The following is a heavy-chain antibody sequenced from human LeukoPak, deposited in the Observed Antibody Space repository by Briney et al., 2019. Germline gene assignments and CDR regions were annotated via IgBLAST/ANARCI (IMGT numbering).Heavy chain of an antibody. V-gene: IGHV3-33*06. D-gene: IGHD2-8*01. Sequence: GGSLRLSCAASGITVSSNYMSWVRQAPGKGLEWVAVIWYDGSNKYYADSVKGRFTISRDNSKNTLYLQMNSLRAEDTAVYYCAKDRCTNGVCYTLDYWGQGTLVTASS. CDR2: IWYDGSNK. CDR1: GITVSSNY. CDR3: AKDRCTNGVCYTLDY. J-gene: IGHJ4*02.